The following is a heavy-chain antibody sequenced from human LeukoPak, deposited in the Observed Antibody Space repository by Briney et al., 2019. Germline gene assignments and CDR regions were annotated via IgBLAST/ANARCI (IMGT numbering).Heavy chain of an antibody. Sequence: GGSRRLSCTASGFTFGDYAMSWFRKAPGKGLEWVGFIRSKAYGGTTEYAASVKGRFTISRDDSKSIAYLQMNSLKTEDTAVYYCTRDRYSSGWYVWLDDYWGQGTLVTVSS. J-gene: IGHJ4*02. CDR1: GFTFGDYA. D-gene: IGHD6-19*01. V-gene: IGHV3-49*03. CDR2: IRSKAYGGTT. CDR3: TRDRYSSGWYVWLDDY.